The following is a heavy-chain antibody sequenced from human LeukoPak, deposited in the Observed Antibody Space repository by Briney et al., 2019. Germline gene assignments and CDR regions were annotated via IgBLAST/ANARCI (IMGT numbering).Heavy chain of an antibody. J-gene: IGHJ4*02. V-gene: IGHV3-30-3*01. Sequence: GGSLRLSCAASGFTFSSYAMHWVRQAPGRGREWVAVISYDGSNKYYADSVKGRFTISRDNSKNTLYLQMNSLRAEDTAVYYCARNYDYGDYWGQGTLVTVSS. CDR1: GFTFSSYA. CDR3: ARNYDYGDY. D-gene: IGHD3-10*01. CDR2: ISYDGSNK.